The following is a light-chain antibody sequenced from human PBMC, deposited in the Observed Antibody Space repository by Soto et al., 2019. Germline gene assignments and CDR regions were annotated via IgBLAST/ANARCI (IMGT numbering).Light chain of an antibody. Sequence: QSALTQPASVSGSPGQSITISCTGTSSDVGGYNYVSWYQQNTGKAPKLMIYDVNNRPSGVYYRFSGSKSGNTASLTISCIKTEDEADYYCSSYTSSSTRVFGTGTKLTVL. CDR2: DVN. J-gene: IGLJ1*01. CDR3: SSYTSSSTRV. V-gene: IGLV2-14*01. CDR1: SSDVGGYNY.